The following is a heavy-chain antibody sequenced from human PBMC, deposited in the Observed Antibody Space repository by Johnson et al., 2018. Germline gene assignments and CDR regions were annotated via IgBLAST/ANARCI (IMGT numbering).Heavy chain of an antibody. D-gene: IGHD3-3*01. Sequence: QLQDSGPGLVKPSPTLSLTCTVSCGSIGSGSYYWSWIRQPAGQGLEWIGRIYIIGSTGYNPSLKSRVTMSVETSKTQFSLNLISVPAADTAVYYFARASRVADAFDIWGQGTMVTVSS. CDR2: IYIIGST. CDR1: CGSIGSGSYY. J-gene: IGHJ3*02. V-gene: IGHV4-61*02. CDR3: ARASRVADAFDI.